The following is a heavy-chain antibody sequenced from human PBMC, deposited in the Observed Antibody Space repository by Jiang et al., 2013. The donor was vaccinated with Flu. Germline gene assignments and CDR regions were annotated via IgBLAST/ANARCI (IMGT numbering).Heavy chain of an antibody. V-gene: IGHV4-59*11. J-gene: IGHJ2*01. CDR3: ARGSAGYFDI. CDR2: IYYSGST. CDR1: GGSISSHY. D-gene: IGHD3-10*01. Sequence: PGLVKPSETLSLTCTVSGGSISSHYWSWIRQSPGEGLEFVGYIYYSGSTYYNPSLKSRVTVSLDTSRTQFSLKVTSLTAADTAVYFCARGSAGYFDIWGRGTLVTVS.